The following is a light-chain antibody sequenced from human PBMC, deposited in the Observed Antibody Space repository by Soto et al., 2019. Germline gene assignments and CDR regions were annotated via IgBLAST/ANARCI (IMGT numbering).Light chain of an antibody. J-gene: IGKJ2*01. Sequence: DIQMTQSPSCLSASVGDRVTITCRASQSISSYLNWYQQKPGKAPKLLIYAASSLQSGVASRFSGSGFGTDFALTISSLQPEDFATYYCQQSYSTPPTFGQGTKVDIK. CDR1: QSISSY. V-gene: IGKV1-39*01. CDR2: AAS. CDR3: QQSYSTPPT.